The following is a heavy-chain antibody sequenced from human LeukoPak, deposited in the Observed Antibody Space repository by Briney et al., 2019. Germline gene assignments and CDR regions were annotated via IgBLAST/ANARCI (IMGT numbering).Heavy chain of an antibody. V-gene: IGHV4-38-2*02. CDR3: ARDAYSSGWYTNPNPLDY. D-gene: IGHD6-19*01. CDR1: GYSISSGYY. CDR2: IYHSGST. Sequence: SETLSLTCTVSGYSISSGYYWGWIRQPPGKGLEWIGSIYHSGSTYYNPSLKSRVTISVDTSKNQFSLKLSSVTAADTAVYYCARDAYSSGWYTNPNPLDYWGQGTLVTVSS. J-gene: IGHJ4*02.